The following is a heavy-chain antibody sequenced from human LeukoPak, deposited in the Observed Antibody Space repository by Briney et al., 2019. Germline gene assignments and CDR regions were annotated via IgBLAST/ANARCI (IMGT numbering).Heavy chain of an antibody. J-gene: IGHJ4*02. Sequence: PSETLSLTCSVYGGSFIDYSWSWIRQPPGKGLEWNGEINHSGITNYNPSLESRVTMSVDTSKNQFSLKLSSVTAADTAVYYCARHRATGITMVRGVPSPLDYWGQGTLVTVSS. V-gene: IGHV4-34*01. CDR2: INHSGIT. D-gene: IGHD3-10*01. CDR3: ARHRATGITMVRGVPSPLDY. CDR1: GGSFIDYS.